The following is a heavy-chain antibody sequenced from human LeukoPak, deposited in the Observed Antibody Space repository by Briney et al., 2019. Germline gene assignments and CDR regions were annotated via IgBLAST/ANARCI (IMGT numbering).Heavy chain of an antibody. Sequence: PSETLSLTCAVSGYSMRSGYYWGWIRQPPGKGLEWIGCIYHSGSTHHNPSLKSRVTISVDTSKNQFSLKLTSVTAADTAVYYCARPGGSSSPYYYYYMDVWGKGTTVTVSS. D-gene: IGHD6-13*01. V-gene: IGHV4-38-2*01. J-gene: IGHJ6*03. CDR1: GYSMRSGYY. CDR3: ARPGGSSSPYYYYYMDV. CDR2: IYHSGST.